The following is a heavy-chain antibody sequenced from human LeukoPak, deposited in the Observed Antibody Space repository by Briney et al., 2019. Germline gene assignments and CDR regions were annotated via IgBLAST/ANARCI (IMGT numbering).Heavy chain of an antibody. CDR1: GYTFTGYY. CDR2: INPNSGGT. J-gene: IGHJ6*03. V-gene: IGHV1-2*02. Sequence: ASVKVSCKASGYTFTGYYMHWVRQAPGQGLEWMGWINPNSGGTNYAQKFQCRVTMTRDTSISTAYMELSRLRSDDTAVYYCARDRCSSSCWDYMDVWGKGTTVTVSS. CDR3: ARDRCSSSCWDYMDV. D-gene: IGHD6-13*01.